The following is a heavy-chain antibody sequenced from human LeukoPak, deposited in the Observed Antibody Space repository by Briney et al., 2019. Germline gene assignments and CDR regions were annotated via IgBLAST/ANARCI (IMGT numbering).Heavy chain of an antibody. CDR2: IYHSGST. CDR1: GYSIRSGYY. V-gene: IGHV4-38-2*01. J-gene: IGHJ4*02. Sequence: SETLSLTCAVSGYSIRSGYYWGWIRQPPGKGLEWIGSIYHSGSTYYNPSLKSRVTISVDTSKNQFSLKLSSVTAADTAVYYCAGEGYCSSTSCYYYFDYWGQGTLVTVSS. D-gene: IGHD2-2*01. CDR3: AGEGYCSSTSCYYYFDY.